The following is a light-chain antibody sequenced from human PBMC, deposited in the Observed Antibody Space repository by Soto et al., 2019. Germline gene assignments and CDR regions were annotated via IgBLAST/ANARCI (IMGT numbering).Light chain of an antibody. J-gene: IGLJ2*01. CDR3: AAWDDSLRGPL. CDR1: SSNLGSYY. V-gene: IGLV1-47*02. Sequence: QPVLIQPPSASGTPGQRVTISCSGSSSNLGSYYVYWYQRLPGTAPKLLIYSSNQRPSGVPDRFSGSKSGTSASLAISGLRSEDEADYYCAAWDDSLRGPLFGGGTKVTVL. CDR2: SSN.